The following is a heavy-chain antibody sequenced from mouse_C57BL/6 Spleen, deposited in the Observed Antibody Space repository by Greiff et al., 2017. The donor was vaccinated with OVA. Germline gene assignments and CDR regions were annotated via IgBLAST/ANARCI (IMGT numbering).Heavy chain of an antibody. Sequence: VKLVESGPELVKPGASVKISCKASGYAFSSSWMNWVKQRPGKGLEWIGRIYPGDGDTNYNGKFKGKATLTADKSSSTAYMQLSSLTSEDSAVYFCARGDSSGYDYAMDYWGQGTSVTVSS. V-gene: IGHV1-82*01. CDR3: ARGDSSGYDYAMDY. CDR1: GYAFSSSW. J-gene: IGHJ4*01. CDR2: IYPGDGDT. D-gene: IGHD3-2*02.